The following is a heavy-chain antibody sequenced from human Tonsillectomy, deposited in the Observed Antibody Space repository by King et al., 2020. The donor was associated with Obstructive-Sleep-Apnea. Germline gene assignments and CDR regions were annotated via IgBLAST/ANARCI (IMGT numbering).Heavy chain of an antibody. D-gene: IGHD5-18*01. Sequence: VQLVESGGGVVQPGRSLRLSCAASGFTFSSYAMHWVRQAPGKGLEGVAVISYDGSNKYYADSVKGRFTISRDNSKNTLYLQMNSLRAEDTAVYYCASTEYSYGNSPLDYWGQGTLVTVCS. CDR1: GFTFSSYA. CDR3: ASTEYSYGNSPLDY. CDR2: ISYDGSNK. V-gene: IGHV3-30*04. J-gene: IGHJ4*02.